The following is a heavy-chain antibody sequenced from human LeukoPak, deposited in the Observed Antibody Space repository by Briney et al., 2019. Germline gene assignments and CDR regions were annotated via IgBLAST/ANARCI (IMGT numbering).Heavy chain of an antibody. CDR3: PKDLYYDFGSVYGLDN. V-gene: IGHV3-15*01. CDR1: GFTFSNAW. Sequence: GGSLRLSCAASGFTFSNAWMSWVRQAPGKGLEWVGRIKSKTDGGTTDYAAPVKGRFTISRDDSKNTLYLQMNSLKTEDTAVYYCPKDLYYDFGSVYGLDNWGKGTLVTVSS. J-gene: IGHJ4*02. D-gene: IGHD3-3*01. CDR2: IKSKTDGGTT.